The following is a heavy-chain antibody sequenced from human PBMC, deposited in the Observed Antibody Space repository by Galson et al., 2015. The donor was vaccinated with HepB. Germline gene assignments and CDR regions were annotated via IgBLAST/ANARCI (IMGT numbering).Heavy chain of an antibody. CDR1: GFTFSTYA. J-gene: IGHJ4*02. Sequence: SLRLSCAASGFTFSTYAMSWVRQAPGKGLEWVSFITGGGTVTYYVDSVKGRFTISRDNSKNTLYMQMNSLRAEDTALYYCAKCGDGYIYDYWGQGSLVTVSS. V-gene: IGHV3-23*01. CDR3: AKCGDGYIYDY. D-gene: IGHD5-24*01. CDR2: ITGGGTVT.